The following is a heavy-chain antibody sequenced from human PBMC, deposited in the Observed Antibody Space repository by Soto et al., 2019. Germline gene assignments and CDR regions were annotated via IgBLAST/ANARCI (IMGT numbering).Heavy chain of an antibody. CDR2: IFWDDDK. CDR3: AHRSRGYAYYFDQ. D-gene: IGHD5-12*01. Sequence: QNTLKESDATLVRPKQTLTLTCSFSGFSLSTRGVGVGWIRQPPGKALEWLALIFWDDDKWYSPSLRSRLTITEDPTKNQVVLTMTNMDPVDTATYYCAHRSRGYAYYFDQWGQGTLVTVSS. J-gene: IGHJ4*02. CDR1: GFSLSTRGVG. V-gene: IGHV2-5*02.